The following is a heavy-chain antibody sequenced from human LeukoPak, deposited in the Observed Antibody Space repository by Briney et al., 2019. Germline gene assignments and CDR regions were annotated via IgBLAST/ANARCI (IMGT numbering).Heavy chain of an antibody. D-gene: IGHD3-22*01. V-gene: IGHV3-23*01. J-gene: IGHJ4*02. CDR3: ARDRAAYYYDSSGYRF. CDR1: GFAFSRYY. CDR2: ISGSGGST. Sequence: GGSLRLSCAATGFAFSRYYMSWIRQAPGKGLEWVSAISGSGGSTYYADSVKGRFTISRDNSKNTLYLQMNSLRAEDTAVYYCARDRAAYYYDSSGYRFWGQGTLVTVSS.